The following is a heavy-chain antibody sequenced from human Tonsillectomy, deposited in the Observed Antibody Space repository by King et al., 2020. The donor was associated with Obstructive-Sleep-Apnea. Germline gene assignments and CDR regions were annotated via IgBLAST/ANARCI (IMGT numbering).Heavy chain of an antibody. Sequence: VQLQESGPGLVKPSETLSLTCTVSGDSISNYFWSWIRQPPGKGLEWIGYINYSGSTNYHPALKSRVTISVDTSKNQFSLRLSSVTAADTAFYFCACEISGDEGGYFDYWGQGTLVTVSS. D-gene: IGHD7-27*01. J-gene: IGHJ4*02. CDR2: INYSGST. CDR3: ACEISGDEGGYFDY. CDR1: GDSISNYF. V-gene: IGHV4-59*01.